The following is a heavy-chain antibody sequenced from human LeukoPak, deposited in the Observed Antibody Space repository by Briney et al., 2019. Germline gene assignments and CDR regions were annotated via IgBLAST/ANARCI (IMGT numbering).Heavy chain of an antibody. D-gene: IGHD6-13*01. V-gene: IGHV3-7*03. J-gene: IGHJ5*02. CDR1: GFTFSSNW. Sequence: SLSLYCAASGFTFSSNWMTRLRQAPGHGLKWVANIKRSEKYYVDSVKGRFTISTDNAKNTPYLQMNSLRADDTAVYYCAGRPGSNLYRGGFDAWGQGTLVTVSS. CDR3: AGRPGSNLYRGGFDA. CDR2: IKRSEK.